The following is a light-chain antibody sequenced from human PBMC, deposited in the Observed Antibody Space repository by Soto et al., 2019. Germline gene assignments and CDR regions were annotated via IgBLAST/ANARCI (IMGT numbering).Light chain of an antibody. CDR3: QSYDSSLSAHVV. V-gene: IGLV1-40*01. CDR1: SSNIGAGYD. CDR2: GNS. J-gene: IGLJ2*01. Sequence: QSVLTQPPSVSGAPGQRVTISCTGSSSNIGAGYDVHWYQQLPGTAPKLLIYGNSNRPSGVPDRFSGSKSGTSASLAITGXXXXXEADYYCQSYDSSLSAHVVXGGGTKLTVL.